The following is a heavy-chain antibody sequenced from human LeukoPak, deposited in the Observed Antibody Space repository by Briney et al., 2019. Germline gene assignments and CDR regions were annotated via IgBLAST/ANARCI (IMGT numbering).Heavy chain of an antibody. D-gene: IGHD4-17*01. CDR2: ISAYNGNT. J-gene: IGHJ4*02. CDR1: GYTFTSYG. V-gene: IGHV1-18*01. Sequence: ASVKVSCKASGYTFTSYGISWVRQAPGQGLEWMGWISAYNGNTNYAQKLQGRVTMATDTSTSTAYVELRSLRSDDTAVYYCARDRSYGEDFDYWGQGTLVTVSS. CDR3: ARDRSYGEDFDY.